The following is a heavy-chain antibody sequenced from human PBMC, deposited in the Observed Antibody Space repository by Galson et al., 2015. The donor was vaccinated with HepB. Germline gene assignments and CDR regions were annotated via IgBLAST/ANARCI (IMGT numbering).Heavy chain of an antibody. D-gene: IGHD6-6*01. V-gene: IGHV1-3*01. CDR3: ARGSTWYSSSFVYFDY. J-gene: IGHJ4*02. Sequence: SVKVSCKASGYTFTSFPMHWVRQAPGQRLEWMGWINAGNGNTKYSQKFQGRVTITADESTSTAYMELSSLRSEDTAVYYCARGSTWYSSSFVYFDYWGQGTLVTVSS. CDR1: GYTFTSFP. CDR2: INAGNGNT.